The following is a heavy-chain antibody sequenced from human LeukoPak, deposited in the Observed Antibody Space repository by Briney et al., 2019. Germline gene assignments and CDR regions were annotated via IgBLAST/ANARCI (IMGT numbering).Heavy chain of an antibody. Sequence: SETLSLTCAVYGGSFSGYYWSWIRPPPGKGLEWIGEINHSGSTNYNPSLKSRVTISVDTSKNQFSLKLSSVTAADTAVYYCARGNLVVTAFKTATNGKMRTPRDAFDIWGQGTMVTVSS. J-gene: IGHJ3*02. CDR3: ARGNLVVTAFKTATNGKMRTPRDAFDI. V-gene: IGHV4-34*01. D-gene: IGHD2-21*02. CDR1: GGSFSGYY. CDR2: INHSGST.